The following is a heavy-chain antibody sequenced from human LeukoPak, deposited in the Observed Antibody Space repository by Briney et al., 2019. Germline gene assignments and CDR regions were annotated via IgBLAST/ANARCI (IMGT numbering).Heavy chain of an antibody. J-gene: IGHJ5*02. CDR1: GYTFTSYG. Sequence: ASVKVSCKASGYTFTSYGISWVRQAPGQGLEWMGWISAYNGNTNYAQKFQGRVTITADKSTSTAYMELSSLRSEDTAVYYCARVYGGWSDGWFDPWGQGTLVTVSS. CDR3: ARVYGGWSDGWFDP. CDR2: ISAYNGNT. D-gene: IGHD6-19*01. V-gene: IGHV1-18*01.